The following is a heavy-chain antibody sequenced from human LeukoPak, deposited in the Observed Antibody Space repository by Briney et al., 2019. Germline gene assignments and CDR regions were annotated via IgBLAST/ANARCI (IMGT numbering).Heavy chain of an antibody. Sequence: SVXXSXXASXXTXXSXAXSXXXXAPGQGLXWXGGIIPIFGTANYAQKFQGRVTITADESTSTAYMELSSLRSEDTAVYYCARASSWQPTLFDYWGQGTLVTVSS. CDR2: IIPIFGTA. CDR1: XXTXXSXA. V-gene: IGHV1-69*01. D-gene: IGHD6-13*01. J-gene: IGHJ4*02. CDR3: ARASSWQPTLFDY.